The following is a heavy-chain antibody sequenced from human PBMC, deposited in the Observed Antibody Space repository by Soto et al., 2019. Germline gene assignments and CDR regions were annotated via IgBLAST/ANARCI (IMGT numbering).Heavy chain of an antibody. Sequence: EVQLLESGGGWVKPGGSLRLSCVVSGLSFDTYAMSWVRRAPGKGLEWVSVISGSGGNIWYADSVKDRFTISRDNSKNTVYLQMSSLRVEDTAVYYCARDGGPVVITFDFWGQGTLVTVSS. V-gene: IGHV3-23*01. CDR1: GLSFDTYA. J-gene: IGHJ4*02. D-gene: IGHD3-22*01. CDR3: ARDGGPVVITFDF. CDR2: ISGSGGNI.